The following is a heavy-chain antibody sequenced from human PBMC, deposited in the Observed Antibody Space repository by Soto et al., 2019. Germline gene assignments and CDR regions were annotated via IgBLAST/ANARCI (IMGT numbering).Heavy chain of an antibody. CDR2: IYYSGST. CDR3: ARAGGGVSYYYGMDV. V-gene: IGHV4-39*07. CDR1: GGSISSSSYY. Sequence: SETLSLTCTVSGGSISSSSYYWGWIRQPPGKGLEWIGSIYYSGSTYYNPSLKSRVTISVDTSKNQFSLKLSSVTAADTAVYYCARAGGGVSYYYGMDVWGQGTTVTVSS. D-gene: IGHD3-10*01. J-gene: IGHJ6*02.